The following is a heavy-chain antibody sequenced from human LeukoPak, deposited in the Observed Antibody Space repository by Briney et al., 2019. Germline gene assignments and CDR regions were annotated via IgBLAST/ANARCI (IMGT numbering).Heavy chain of an antibody. V-gene: IGHV3-30*02. D-gene: IGHD1-14*01. CDR3: VKDNPLDY. Sequence: GGSLRLSCAASGLTFSSYGMNWVRQTPGKGLEWVAFIRYDGNIKFYADSMKGRFTISRDNSKNTLYLHTNSLRPEDTALYYCVKDNPLDYWGQGTLVIVSS. J-gene: IGHJ4*02. CDR1: GLTFSSYG. CDR2: IRYDGNIK.